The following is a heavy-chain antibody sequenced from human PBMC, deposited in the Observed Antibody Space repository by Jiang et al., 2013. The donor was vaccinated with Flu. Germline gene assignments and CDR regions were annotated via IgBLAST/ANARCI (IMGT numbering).Heavy chain of an antibody. Sequence: KPGGSLRLSCAASELTFSDYNMNWVRQAPGKGLEWVASISSRTTYIYYADSVKGRFTISRDTSRNTLYLQMNSLRADDTAVYYCAKSPGRIYTLDFWGQGTLVTVSS. CDR1: ELTFSDYN. CDR3: AKSPGRIYTLDF. D-gene: IGHD2-15*01. CDR2: ISSRTTYI. J-gene: IGHJ4*02. V-gene: IGHV3-21*04.